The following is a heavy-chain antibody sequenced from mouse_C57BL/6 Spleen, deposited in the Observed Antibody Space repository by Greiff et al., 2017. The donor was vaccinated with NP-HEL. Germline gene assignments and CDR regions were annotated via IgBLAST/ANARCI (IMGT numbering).Heavy chain of an antibody. J-gene: IGHJ3*01. CDR3: ARGSDWFAY. CDR1: GFTFSDYG. Sequence: EVKVVESGGGLVKPGGSLKLSCAASGFTFSDYGMHWVRQAPEKGLEWVAYISSGSSTIYYAATVPGRFTISRDNAKNTLFLQMTSLRSEDTAMYYCARGSDWFAYWGQGTLVTVSA. V-gene: IGHV5-17*01. CDR2: ISSGSSTI.